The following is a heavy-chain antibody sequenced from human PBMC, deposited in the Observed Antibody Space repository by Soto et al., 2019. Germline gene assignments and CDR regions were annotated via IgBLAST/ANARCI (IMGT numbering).Heavy chain of an antibody. CDR3: ARLAFPHCSSTSCYFLETPDYYYYYYMDV. D-gene: IGHD2-2*01. Sequence: GGSLRLSCAASGFTFSSYSMNWVRQAPGKGLEWVSYISSSSSTIYYADSVKGRFTISRDNAKNSLYLQMNSLRAEDTAVYYCARLAFPHCSSTSCYFLETPDYYYYYYMDVWGKGTTVTVSS. J-gene: IGHJ6*03. V-gene: IGHV3-48*01. CDR1: GFTFSSYS. CDR2: ISSSSSTI.